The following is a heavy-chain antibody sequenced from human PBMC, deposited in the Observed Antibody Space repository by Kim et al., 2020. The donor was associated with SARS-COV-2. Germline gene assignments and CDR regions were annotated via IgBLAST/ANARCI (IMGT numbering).Heavy chain of an antibody. J-gene: IGHJ4*02. Sequence: SETLSLTCAVYGGSFSGYYWSWIRQPTGKGLEWIGEINHSGSTNYNPSLKSRVTISVDTSKNQFSLKLSSVTAADTAVYYCARGGDIVVVPAAMRGYYFDYWGQGTLVTVSS. CDR2: INHSGST. CDR1: GGSFSGYY. V-gene: IGHV4-34*01. CDR3: ARGGDIVVVPAAMRGYYFDY. D-gene: IGHD2-2*01.